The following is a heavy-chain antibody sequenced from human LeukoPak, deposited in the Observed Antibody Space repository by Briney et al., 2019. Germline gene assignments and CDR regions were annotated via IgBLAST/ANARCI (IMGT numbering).Heavy chain of an antibody. CDR3: ATDSPETAAFDH. D-gene: IGHD1-1*01. V-gene: IGHV3-48*04. J-gene: IGHJ4*02. Sequence: TGGSLRLSCTASGFSFSTYSMNWVRQAPGKGLEWVSYIVGSSSNIYYADSVKGRFTISRDNAKNSLYLQMDGLRAEDTAVYYCATDSPETAAFDHWGQGTLVTVSS. CDR1: GFSFSTYS. CDR2: IVGSSSNI.